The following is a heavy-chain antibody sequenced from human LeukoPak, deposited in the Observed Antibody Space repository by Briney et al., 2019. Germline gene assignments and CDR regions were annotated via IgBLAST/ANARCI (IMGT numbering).Heavy chain of an antibody. Sequence: GGSLRLSCAVSGFTFSSYWMHWVRQAPGKGLVWVSRIDRDGSRINCADSVKGRFTISRDNGKNTLFLQMNSLRAEDAAVYYCVRGNDYGGPHYWGQGTLVTVSS. CDR1: GFTFSSYW. D-gene: IGHD4-23*01. J-gene: IGHJ4*02. V-gene: IGHV3-74*01. CDR3: VRGNDYGGPHY. CDR2: IDRDGSRI.